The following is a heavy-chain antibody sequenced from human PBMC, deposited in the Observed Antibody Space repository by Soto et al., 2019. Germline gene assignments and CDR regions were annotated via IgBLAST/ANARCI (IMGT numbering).Heavy chain of an antibody. CDR1: GYTLTELS. J-gene: IGHJ4*02. V-gene: IGHV1-24*01. D-gene: IGHD3-16*02. CDR2: FDPEDGET. Sequence: GASLKVSCKVSGYTLTELSMHWVRQAPGKGLEWMGGFDPEDGETIYAQKFQGRVTMTEDTSTDTAYMELSSLRSEDTAVYYCATGVMITFGGVIAHWGQGTLVTVSS. CDR3: ATGVMITFGGVIAH.